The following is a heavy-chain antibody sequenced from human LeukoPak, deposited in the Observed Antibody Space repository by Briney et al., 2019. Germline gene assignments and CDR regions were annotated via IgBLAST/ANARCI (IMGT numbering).Heavy chain of an antibody. CDR2: IYYSGST. D-gene: IGHD3-10*01. V-gene: IGHV4-30-4*01. CDR1: GGSISSGDYY. CDR3: AREAINYYGSGSYYDY. J-gene: IGHJ4*02. Sequence: SETLSLTCTVSGGSISSGDYYWSWIRQPPGKGLEWIGYIYYSGSTYYNPSLKSRVTISVDTSKNQFSLKLSSVTAADTAVYYCAREAINYYGSGSYYDYWGQGTLVTVSP.